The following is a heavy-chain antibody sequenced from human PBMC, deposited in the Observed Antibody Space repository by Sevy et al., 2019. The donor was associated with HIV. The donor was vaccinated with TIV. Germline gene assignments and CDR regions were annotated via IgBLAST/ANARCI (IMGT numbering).Heavy chain of an antibody. J-gene: IGHJ5*02. CDR3: ARVGLGYCSGGSCYSVPYNWFDP. CDR1: GYTFTSYD. CDR2: MNPNSGNT. V-gene: IGHV1-8*01. D-gene: IGHD2-15*01. Sequence: ASVKVSCKASGYTFTSYDINWVRQATGQGLEWMGWMNPNSGNTGYAQKFQGRVTMTRNTSISTAYMNLSSLRSEDTAVYYCARVGLGYCSGGSCYSVPYNWFDPWGQGTLVTVSS.